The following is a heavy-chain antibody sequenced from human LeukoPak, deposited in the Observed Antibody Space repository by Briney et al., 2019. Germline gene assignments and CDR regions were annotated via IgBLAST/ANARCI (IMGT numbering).Heavy chain of an antibody. D-gene: IGHD2-2*01. CDR3: ASGSIDIVVVPALDY. Sequence: SETLSLTCTVSGGSISSGGYYWSWIRQHPGKGLEWFGYIYYSGSTYYNPSLKSRVTISVDTSKNQFSLKLSSVTAADTAVYYCASGSIDIVVVPALDYWGQGTLVTVSS. J-gene: IGHJ4*02. V-gene: IGHV4-31*03. CDR1: GGSISSGGYY. CDR2: IYYSGST.